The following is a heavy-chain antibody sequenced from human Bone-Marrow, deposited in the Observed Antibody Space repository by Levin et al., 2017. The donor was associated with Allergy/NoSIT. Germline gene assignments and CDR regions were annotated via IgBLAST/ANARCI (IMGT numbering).Heavy chain of an antibody. CDR2: IDESGTT. D-gene: IGHD2-15*01. Sequence: SETLSLTCGVSGGSFSGYYWSWIRQSPVKGLEWIGEIDESGTTNYKPSLRSRFSILIDTSNNQFSLNLDSVTAADTAVYFCARGRRVEANYMGRIYWFGPWGQGTQVTV. J-gene: IGHJ5*02. CDR3: ARGRRVEANYMGRIYWFGP. CDR1: GGSFSGYY. V-gene: IGHV4-34*01.